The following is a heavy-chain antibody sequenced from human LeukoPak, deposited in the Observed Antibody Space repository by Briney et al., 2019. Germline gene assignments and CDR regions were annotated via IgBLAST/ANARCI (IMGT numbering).Heavy chain of an antibody. Sequence: SQTLSLTCTVSGGSISSGDYYWSWIRQPPGKGLEWIGYIYYSGSTYYNPSLKSRVTISVDTCKNQFSLKLSSVTAADTAVYYCARGLVVTGMDVWGQGTTVTVSS. CDR1: GGSISSGDYY. CDR3: ARGLVVTGMDV. CDR2: IYYSGST. D-gene: IGHD2-15*01. J-gene: IGHJ6*02. V-gene: IGHV4-30-4*01.